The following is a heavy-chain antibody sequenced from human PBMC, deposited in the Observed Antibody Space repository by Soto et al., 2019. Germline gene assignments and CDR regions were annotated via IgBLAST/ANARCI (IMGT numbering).Heavy chain of an antibody. CDR1: YGSISSSY. J-gene: IGHJ6*02. V-gene: IGHV4-4*07. CDR3: AREEQLGPYYYYAMDV. Sequence: PSETLSLTCTFSYGSISSSYWSWVRQPAGKGLEWIGRIHYSGSAKYNPSLKSRVTMSVDTSKNDFSLKLTSVTAADTAIYYCAREEQLGPYYYYAMDVWGQGTTVTVSS. D-gene: IGHD1-26*01. CDR2: IHYSGSA.